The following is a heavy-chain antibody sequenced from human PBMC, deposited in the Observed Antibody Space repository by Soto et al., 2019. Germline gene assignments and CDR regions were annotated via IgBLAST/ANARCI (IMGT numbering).Heavy chain of an antibody. Sequence: PGGSLRLSCAASGFTFSSYAMSWVRQAPGKGLEWVSAISGSGGSTYYADSVKGRFTISRDNSKNTLYLQMNSLRAEDTAVYYCGKVGRRYYDSSGYYYATYYYYGMDVWGQGTTVTVSS. J-gene: IGHJ6*02. V-gene: IGHV3-23*01. CDR3: GKVGRRYYDSSGYYYATYYYYGMDV. CDR2: ISGSGGST. D-gene: IGHD3-22*01. CDR1: GFTFSSYA.